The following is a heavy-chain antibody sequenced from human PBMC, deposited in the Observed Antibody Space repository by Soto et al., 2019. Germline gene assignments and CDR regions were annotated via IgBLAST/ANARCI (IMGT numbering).Heavy chain of an antibody. V-gene: IGHV3-7*01. CDR2: IKQDGSEK. J-gene: IGHJ4*02. D-gene: IGHD6-19*01. CDR1: GFTFSSYW. Sequence: EVQLVESGGGLVQPGGSLRLSCAASGFTFSSYWMTWVRQAPGKGLEWVATIKQDGSEKYYVDSVKGRFTFSRDNAKNSLYLQMISLRVEDTAVYYCARAGYRSGRYRGGYFDFWGQGTLVTVSS. CDR3: ARAGYRSGRYRGGYFDF.